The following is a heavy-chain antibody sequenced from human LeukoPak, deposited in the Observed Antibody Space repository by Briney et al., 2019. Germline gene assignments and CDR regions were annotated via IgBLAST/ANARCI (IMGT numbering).Heavy chain of an antibody. CDR1: GGTSNSHA. CDR3: ARGPIEYYDSSGYPF. D-gene: IGHD3-22*01. J-gene: IGHJ4*02. Sequence: SVKVSCKASGGTSNSHAISWVRQAPGQGLEWMGRIIPIFGTANYAQKFQGRVTITTDESTSTAYMELSSLRSEDTAVYYCARGPIEYYDSSGYPFWGQGTLVTVSS. CDR2: IIPIFGTA. V-gene: IGHV1-69*05.